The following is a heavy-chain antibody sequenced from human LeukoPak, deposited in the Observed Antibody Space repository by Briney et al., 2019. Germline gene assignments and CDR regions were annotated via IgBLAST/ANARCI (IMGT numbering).Heavy chain of an antibody. CDR1: GYTFTGYY. J-gene: IGHJ5*01. D-gene: IGHD5-18*01. CDR2: INPNSGVT. CDR3: ARGGYSYGYDS. V-gene: IGHV1-2*04. Sequence: GASVKVSCKASGYTFTGYYMHWVRQAPGLGLEWMGWINPNSGVTKYAQNFQGWVTMTRDTSITTVFMELSRLRSGDTAVYYCARGGYSYGYDSWGQGTLVTVSS.